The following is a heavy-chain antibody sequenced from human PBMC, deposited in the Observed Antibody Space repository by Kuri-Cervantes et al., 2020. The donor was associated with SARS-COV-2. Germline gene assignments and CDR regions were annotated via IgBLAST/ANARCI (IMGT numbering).Heavy chain of an antibody. V-gene: IGHV2-5*05. CDR3: AHSTNYYYYMDV. CDR2: IYWDDDK. Sequence: SWIRQPPGKALEWLALIYWDDDKRYGPSLKSRLTITKDTSKNQVVLTMTNMDPVDTATYYCAHSTNYYYYMDVWGKGTTVTVSS. D-gene: IGHD2-2*01. J-gene: IGHJ6*03.